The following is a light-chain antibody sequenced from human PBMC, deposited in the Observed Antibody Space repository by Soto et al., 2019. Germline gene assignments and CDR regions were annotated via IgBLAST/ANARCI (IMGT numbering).Light chain of an antibody. CDR3: QQYNFYSWM. V-gene: IGKV1-5*01. CDR2: DAS. CDR1: QSIGSR. J-gene: IGKJ1*01. Sequence: DIQMTQSPSTLSAFVGDRVTITCRASQSIGSRLAWYQQNPGKAPKLLIYDASILESGVPSRFSGSGSGTDFTLIISSLQPDDFATYYCQQYNFYSWMFGQGTKVDIK.